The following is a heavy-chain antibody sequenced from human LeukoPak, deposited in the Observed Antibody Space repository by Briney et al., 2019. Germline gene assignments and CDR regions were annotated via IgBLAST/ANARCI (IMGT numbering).Heavy chain of an antibody. CDR1: GFSLSTSGVG. Sequence: SGPTLVNPTQTLTLTCTFSGFSLSTSGVGVGWIRQPPGKALEWLALIYWDDDKRYSPSLKSRLTITKDTSKNQVVLTMTNMDPVDTATYYCAHSTYYYGSGSYYMPDYWGQGTLVTVSS. D-gene: IGHD3-10*01. CDR2: IYWDDDK. V-gene: IGHV2-5*02. CDR3: AHSTYYYGSGSYYMPDY. J-gene: IGHJ4*02.